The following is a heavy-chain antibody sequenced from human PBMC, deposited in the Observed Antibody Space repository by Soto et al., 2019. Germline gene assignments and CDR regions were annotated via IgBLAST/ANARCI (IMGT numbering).Heavy chain of an antibody. Sequence: QLQLQESGSGLVKPSQTLSLTCAVSGGSISSGGYSWSWIRQPPGKGLEWIGYIYHSGSTYYNPSLRSRVTISVDRSKNQFSLKLSSVTAADTAVYYCARAIGWFGELLGGYYFDYWGQGPLVTVSS. J-gene: IGHJ4*02. CDR2: IYHSGST. CDR3: ARAIGWFGELLGGYYFDY. V-gene: IGHV4-30-2*01. D-gene: IGHD3-10*01. CDR1: GGSISSGGYS.